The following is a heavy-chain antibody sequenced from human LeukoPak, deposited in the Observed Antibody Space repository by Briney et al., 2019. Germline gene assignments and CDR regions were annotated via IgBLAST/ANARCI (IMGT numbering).Heavy chain of an antibody. J-gene: IGHJ4*02. V-gene: IGHV3-23*01. CDR1: GFTFSTYA. D-gene: IGHD5-18*01. Sequence: GGSLRLSCAASGFTFSTYAMSWLRHAPGKGLEGVSAISGSGGSTYYADAVKGRFAISRDNSKNRLYRQMNSLIAEDGGVFYCAKDCGYGYGYGGFDYWGQGTLVTVSS. CDR3: AKDCGYGYGYGGFDY. CDR2: ISGSGGST.